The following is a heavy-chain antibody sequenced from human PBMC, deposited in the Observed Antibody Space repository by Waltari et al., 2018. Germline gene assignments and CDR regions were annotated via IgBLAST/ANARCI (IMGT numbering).Heavy chain of an antibody. CDR2: INQRGST. Sequence: QVQLQQWGAGLLKPSETLSLTCAVYGGSFSGYYWSWIRQPPGKGQGWIGEINQRGSTNYNPSVKSRVTISVDTSKNQFSLKLSSVTAADTAVYYCARPDYDFWSGYSSALHYWGQGTLVTVSS. D-gene: IGHD3-3*01. CDR1: GGSFSGYY. V-gene: IGHV4-34*01. J-gene: IGHJ4*02. CDR3: ARPDYDFWSGYSSALHY.